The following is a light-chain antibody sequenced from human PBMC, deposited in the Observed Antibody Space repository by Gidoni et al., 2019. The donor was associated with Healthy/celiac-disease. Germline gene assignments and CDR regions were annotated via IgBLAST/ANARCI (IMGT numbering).Light chain of an antibody. J-gene: IGLJ3*02. CDR1: SSDVGGYNY. Sequence: SALTQPASVSGSPGQSITISCTGTSSDVGGYNYVSWYQQHPGKAPKLMIYEVSNRPSGVFNRFSGSKSGNTASLTISGLQAEDEADYYCSSYTSSSTQVFGGGTKLTVL. CDR3: SSYTSSSTQV. CDR2: EVS. V-gene: IGLV2-14*01.